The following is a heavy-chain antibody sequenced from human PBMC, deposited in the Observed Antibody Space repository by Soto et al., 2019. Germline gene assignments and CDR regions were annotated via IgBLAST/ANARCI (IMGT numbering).Heavy chain of an antibody. CDR3: ARDYLATLTDY. J-gene: IGHJ4*02. CDR2: MNPNGGNT. V-gene: IGHV1-8*01. Sequence: QVQLVQSGAEVKKPGASVKVSCKASGYTFTSYYINWVRQATGQGLVWMGWMNPNGGNTGYAQKFQGRGTMTGNTSISTAYMELSSLRSEDTAVYYCARDYLATLTDYWGQGTLVTVSS. CDR1: GYTFTSYY. D-gene: IGHD5-12*01.